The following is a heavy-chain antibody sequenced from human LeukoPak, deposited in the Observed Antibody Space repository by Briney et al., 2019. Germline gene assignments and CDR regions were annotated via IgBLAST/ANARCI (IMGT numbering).Heavy chain of an antibody. V-gene: IGHV4-59*01. CDR1: GGSISGDH. CDR2: IYYSGST. Sequence: SETLSLTCTVSGGSISGDHWDWIRQPPGKGLEWIGYIYYSGSTNYSPSLKSRVTISIDTSKNQFSLKLTSVTAADTAVYYCATNERSGYYYYYGMDVWGQGTTVTVSS. J-gene: IGHJ6*02. CDR3: ATNERSGYYYYYGMDV. D-gene: IGHD3-10*01.